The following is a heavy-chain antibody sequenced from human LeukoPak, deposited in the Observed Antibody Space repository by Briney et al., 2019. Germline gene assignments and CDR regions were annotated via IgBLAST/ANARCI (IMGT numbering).Heavy chain of an antibody. CDR2: ISAYNGNT. V-gene: IGHV1-18*01. J-gene: IGHJ4*02. CDR1: GYTFTSYG. CDR3: ARSPPYSSSWYYYFDY. Sequence: ASVKVSCKASGYTFTSYGISWVRQAPGQGLEWMGWISAYNGNTNYAQKLQGRVTMTTDTSTSTAYMELRSLRSDDTAVYYCARSPPYSSSWYYYFDYWGQGTLVTVSS. D-gene: IGHD6-13*01.